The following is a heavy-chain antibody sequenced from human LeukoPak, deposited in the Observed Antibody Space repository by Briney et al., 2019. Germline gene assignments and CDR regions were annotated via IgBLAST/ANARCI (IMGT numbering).Heavy chain of an antibody. CDR2: ISSTGTTI. CDR1: GFTFSSYE. D-gene: IGHD2-21*02. Sequence: PGGSLRLSCAASGFTFSSYEMNWVRQAPGKGLEWVSYISSTGTTIYYADSVKGRFTISRDNAKSSLYPQMNSLRAEDTAVYYCARAAPSTFLPYCGGDCSARWGQGTPVTVSS. J-gene: IGHJ4*02. V-gene: IGHV3-48*03. CDR3: ARAAPSTFLPYCGGDCSAR.